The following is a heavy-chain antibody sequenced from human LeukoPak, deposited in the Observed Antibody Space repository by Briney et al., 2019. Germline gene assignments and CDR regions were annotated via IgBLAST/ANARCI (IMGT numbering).Heavy chain of an antibody. CDR1: GGSFSGYY. V-gene: IGHV4-34*01. J-gene: IGHJ6*03. CDR3: ARDWDDYYNYYYMDV. Sequence: SETLSLTCAVYGGSFSGYYWSWIRQPPGKGLEWIGEINHSGSTNYNPSLKSRVTISVHTSKNQFSLKLSSVTAADTAVYYCARDWDDYYNYYYMDVWGKGTTVTISS. CDR2: INHSGST. D-gene: IGHD1-26*01.